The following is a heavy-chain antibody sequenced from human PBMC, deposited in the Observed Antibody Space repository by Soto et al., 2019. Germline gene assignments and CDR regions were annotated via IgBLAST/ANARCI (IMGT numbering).Heavy chain of an antibody. CDR2: INHSGST. Sequence: SETLSLTCAVYGGSFSGYYWSWIRQPPGKGLEWIGEINHSGSTNYNPSLKSRVTISVDTSKNQFSLKLSSVTAADTAVYYCARAVAEKLGYCSGGSCYGPYYYYYMDVWGKGTTVTVSS. J-gene: IGHJ6*03. V-gene: IGHV4-34*01. CDR1: GGSFSGYY. D-gene: IGHD2-15*01. CDR3: ARAVAEKLGYCSGGSCYGPYYYYYMDV.